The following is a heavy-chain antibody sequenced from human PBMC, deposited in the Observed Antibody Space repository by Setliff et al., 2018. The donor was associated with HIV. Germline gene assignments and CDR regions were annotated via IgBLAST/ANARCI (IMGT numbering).Heavy chain of an antibody. V-gene: IGHV4-39*07. D-gene: IGHD5-18*01. CDR3: ERGVPQLPPHY. Sequence: PSETLSLTCTVSGGSISSNTYYWGWIRQPPGKGLEWIGSIFYSETVYYGGRPYYSPSLKSRVTISVDTYKSQFSLKLSSVTPTDTAVYYCERGVPQLPPHYWGQGTLVTVSS. J-gene: IGHJ4*02. CDR1: GGSISSNTYY. CDR2: IFYSETVYYGGRP.